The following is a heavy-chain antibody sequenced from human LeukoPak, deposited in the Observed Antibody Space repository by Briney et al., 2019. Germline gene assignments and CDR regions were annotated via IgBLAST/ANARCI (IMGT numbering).Heavy chain of an antibody. CDR1: GFTFSSYA. CDR2: ISYDGSNK. D-gene: IGHD2-15*01. Sequence: PGGSLRLSCAASGFTFSSYAMHWVRQAPGKGLEWVAVISYDGSNKYYADFVKGRFTISRDNSKNTLYLQMNSLRAEDTAVYYCARDGLPCSGGSCYSDAFDIWGQGTMVTVSS. V-gene: IGHV3-30*04. J-gene: IGHJ3*02. CDR3: ARDGLPCSGGSCYSDAFDI.